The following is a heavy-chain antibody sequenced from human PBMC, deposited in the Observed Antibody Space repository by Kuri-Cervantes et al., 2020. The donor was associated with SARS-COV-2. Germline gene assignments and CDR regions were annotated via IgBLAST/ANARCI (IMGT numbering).Heavy chain of an antibody. CDR2: IYHSGST. V-gene: IGHV4-38-2*02. J-gene: IGHJ6*02. CDR1: GYSISSGYY. CDR3: ARDVSYYGMDV. Sequence: SQTLPLTCAVSGYSISSGYYWGWIRQPPGKGLEWIGSIYHSGSTYYNPSLKSRVTISVDTSKNQFSLKLSSVTAADTAVYYCARDVSYYGMDVWGQGTTVTVSS.